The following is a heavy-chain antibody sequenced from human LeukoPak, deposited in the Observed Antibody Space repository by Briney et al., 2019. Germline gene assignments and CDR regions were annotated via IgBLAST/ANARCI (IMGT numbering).Heavy chain of an antibody. J-gene: IGHJ4*02. CDR3: AKDLSLRDFWSGYFDY. CDR2: ISASGSAT. V-gene: IGHV3-23*01. Sequence: TGGSLRLSCAASGFIFSNYGMNWVRQAPGKGLEWVATISASGSATSYADSVRGRFTISRDNSKSTTYLQMNSLRAEDTAVFYCAKDLSLRDFWSGYFDYWGQGIPVTVSS. D-gene: IGHD3-3*01. CDR1: GFIFSNYG.